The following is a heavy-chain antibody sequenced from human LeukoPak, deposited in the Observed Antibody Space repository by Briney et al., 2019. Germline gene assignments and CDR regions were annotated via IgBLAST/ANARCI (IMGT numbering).Heavy chain of an antibody. V-gene: IGHV3-7*01. J-gene: IGHJ5*02. CDR2: IKQDGSEK. D-gene: IGHD3-22*01. CDR1: GFTFSSYW. Sequence: PGGSLRLSCAASGFTFSSYWMSRVRQAPGKGLEWVANIKQDGSEKYYVDSVKGRFTISRDNAKNSLYLQMNSLRAEDTAVYYCARERWDYYDSSGYLNWFDPWGQGTLVTVSS. CDR3: ARERWDYYDSSGYLNWFDP.